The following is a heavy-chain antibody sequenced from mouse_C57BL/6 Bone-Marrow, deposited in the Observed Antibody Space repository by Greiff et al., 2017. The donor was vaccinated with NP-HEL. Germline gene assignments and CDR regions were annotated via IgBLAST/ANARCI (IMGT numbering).Heavy chain of an antibody. CDR3: AREGNPYYDYIYYAMDY. CDR2: IYPGSGST. J-gene: IGHJ4*01. CDR1: GYTFTSYW. Sequence: VQLQQSGAELVKPGASVKMSCKASGYTFTSYWITWVKQRPGQGLEWIGDIYPGSGSTNYNEKFKSKATLTVDTSSSTAYMQLSRLTSEDSAVYYCAREGNPYYDYIYYAMDYWGQGTSVTVSS. D-gene: IGHD2-4*01. V-gene: IGHV1-55*01.